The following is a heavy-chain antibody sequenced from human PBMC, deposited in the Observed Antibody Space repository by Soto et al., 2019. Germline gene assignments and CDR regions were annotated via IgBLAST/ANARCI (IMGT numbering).Heavy chain of an antibody. D-gene: IGHD2-21*02. V-gene: IGHV4-59*02. CDR2: IYFSGSA. CDR3: ATARPNDFWDY. J-gene: IGHJ4*02. CDR1: GDSVSDYF. Sequence: SETLSLTCTVSGDSVSDYFWSWSRQPPGKGLEWIGYIYFSGSANYNPSLKRRVTMSVDSSKNQFSMTLSSVTAADTAMYYCATARPNDFWDYWGQGALVTVSS.